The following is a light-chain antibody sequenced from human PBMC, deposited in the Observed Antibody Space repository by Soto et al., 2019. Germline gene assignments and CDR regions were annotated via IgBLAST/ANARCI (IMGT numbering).Light chain of an antibody. CDR2: GNR. J-gene: IGLJ7*01. CDR1: SSNLGAGYD. V-gene: IGLV1-40*01. Sequence: QSVLTQPPSVSGAPGQRVTLSCTGNSSNLGAGYDVHWYQQLPGAAPKLVIFGNRNRPSGVPERFSGSKSGTSASLAISGLQSEDEADYYCAAWDDSLSGAVFGGGTQLTVL. CDR3: AAWDDSLSGAV.